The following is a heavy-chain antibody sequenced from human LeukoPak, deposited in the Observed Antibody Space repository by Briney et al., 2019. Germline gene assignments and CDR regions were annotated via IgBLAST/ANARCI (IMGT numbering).Heavy chain of an antibody. CDR3: ARDGGYCSSTSCHLQNY. CDR2: IIPIFGTA. D-gene: IGHD2-2*01. CDR1: GGTFSTYA. Sequence: SVKVSCKASGGTFSTYAVSWVRQAPGQGLEWMGGIIPIFGTANYAQKFQGRVTITADKSTSTAYMELSSLRSEDTAVYYCARDGGYCSSTSCHLQNYWGQGTLVTVSS. V-gene: IGHV1-69*06. J-gene: IGHJ4*02.